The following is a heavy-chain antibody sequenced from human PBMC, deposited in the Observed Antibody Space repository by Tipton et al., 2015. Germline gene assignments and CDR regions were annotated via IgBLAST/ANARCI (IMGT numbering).Heavy chain of an antibody. D-gene: IGHD6-13*01. CDR1: GFTFDDYA. Sequence: SLRLSCAASGFTFDDYAMHWVRQAPGKGLEWVSGISWNSGSIGYADSVKGRFTISRDNAKNSLYLQMNSLRAEDTALFYCAKDKSAAGTHVAFDLWGQGTLVTVSS. V-gene: IGHV3-9*01. CDR3: AKDKSAAGTHVAFDL. J-gene: IGHJ3*01. CDR2: ISWNSGSI.